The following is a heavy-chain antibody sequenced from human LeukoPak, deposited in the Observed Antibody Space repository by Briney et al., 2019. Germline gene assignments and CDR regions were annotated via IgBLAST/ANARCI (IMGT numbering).Heavy chain of an antibody. CDR1: GGSLSSSSYY. J-gene: IGHJ4*02. CDR2: IYYSGST. CDR3: ARVYSYGSLGDY. V-gene: IGHV4-39*01. Sequence: SETLSLTCTLSGGSLSSSSYYWGWIPQPPGKGLERIGSIYYSGSTYYNPSLKSRVTISVDTSKNQFSLKLSSVTAADTAVYYCARVYSYGSLGDYWGQGTLVTVSS. D-gene: IGHD5-18*01.